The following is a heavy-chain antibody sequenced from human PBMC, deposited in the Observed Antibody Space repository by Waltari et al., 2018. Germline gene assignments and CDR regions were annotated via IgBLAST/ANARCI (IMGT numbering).Heavy chain of an antibody. CDR2: IYHSEYT. D-gene: IGHD3-9*01. Sequence: QVQLQESGPGLVKPSETLSLTCTVSGYSISSGYYWGWNRQTPGKGLEWIGSIYHSEYTYYSPSLKSRATISVDTSKNQFFLKVISVTAADTAVYYCARVPMILTPFSGPYYMDVWGKGTTVTVSS. CDR1: GYSISSGYY. CDR3: ARVPMILTPFSGPYYMDV. V-gene: IGHV4-38-2*02. J-gene: IGHJ6*03.